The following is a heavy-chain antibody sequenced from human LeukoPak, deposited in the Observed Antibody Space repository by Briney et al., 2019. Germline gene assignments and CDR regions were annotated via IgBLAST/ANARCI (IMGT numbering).Heavy chain of an antibody. D-gene: IGHD3-22*01. CDR1: GYTFTSYY. CDR3: ARDRGSSAYYDFDY. Sequence: ASVKVSCKASGYTFTSYYMHWVRQAPGQGLEWMGIINPSGGSTNYAQKFQGRVTMTRDTSTSTVYMELSSLGSEDAAVFYCARDRGSSAYYDFDYWGQGTLVTVSS. CDR2: INPSGGST. J-gene: IGHJ4*02. V-gene: IGHV1-46*01.